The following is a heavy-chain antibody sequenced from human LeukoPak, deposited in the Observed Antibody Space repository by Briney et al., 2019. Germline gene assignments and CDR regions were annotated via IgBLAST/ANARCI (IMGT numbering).Heavy chain of an antibody. CDR3: AREDYGSGSSHYGMDV. D-gene: IGHD3-10*01. CDR2: MNPNSGNT. V-gene: IGHV1-8*01. Sequence: GASVKLSCKASGYTFTSYDINWVRQATGQGLEWMGWMNPNSGNTGYAQKFQGRVTMTRNTSISTAYMELSSLRSEDTAVYYCAREDYGSGSSHYGMDVWGQGTTVTVSS. CDR1: GYTFTSYD. J-gene: IGHJ6*02.